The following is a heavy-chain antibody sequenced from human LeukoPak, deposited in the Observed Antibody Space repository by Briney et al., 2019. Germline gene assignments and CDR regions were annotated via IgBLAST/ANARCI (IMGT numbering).Heavy chain of an antibody. CDR2: LYSSGST. Sequence: SETLSLTCTVSGGSISSYYWNWIRQPAGKGLEWIGRLYSSGSTNYNPSLKSRVTMSVDTSKNQFSLEMRSVTAADTAVYYCARDFSNGWLYWFDPWGQGTLVTVSS. D-gene: IGHD6-19*01. CDR1: GGSISSYY. J-gene: IGHJ5*02. CDR3: ARDFSNGWLYWFDP. V-gene: IGHV4-4*07.